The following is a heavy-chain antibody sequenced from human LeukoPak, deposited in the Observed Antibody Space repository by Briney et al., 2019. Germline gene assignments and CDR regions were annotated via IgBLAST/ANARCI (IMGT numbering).Heavy chain of an antibody. D-gene: IGHD5-18*01. CDR2: IIPILGIA. CDR1: GGTFSSYA. CDR3: AVLGGYNYASEYFDS. J-gene: IGHJ4*02. V-gene: IGHV1-69*04. Sequence: SVKVSCKASGGTFSSYAISWVRQAPGQGLEWMGRIIPILGIANYAQKFQGRVTITADKSTSTAYMELSSLRSEDTAVYYCAVLGGYNYASEYFDSWGQGTLVTVSS.